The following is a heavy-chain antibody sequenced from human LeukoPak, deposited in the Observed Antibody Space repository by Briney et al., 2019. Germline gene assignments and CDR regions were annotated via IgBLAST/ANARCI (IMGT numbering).Heavy chain of an antibody. J-gene: IGHJ3*02. CDR1: GDSVSSSSAA. Sequence: SQTLSLTCAISGDSVSSSSAAWNWIRQSPSRGLEWLGRTYYRSKWYNDYAVSVKSRITINPDTPKNQFSLQLNSVTPEDTAVYYCARIRRQWLDWRDAFDIWGQGTMVTVSS. D-gene: IGHD6-19*01. V-gene: IGHV6-1*01. CDR3: ARIRRQWLDWRDAFDI. CDR2: TYYRSKWYN.